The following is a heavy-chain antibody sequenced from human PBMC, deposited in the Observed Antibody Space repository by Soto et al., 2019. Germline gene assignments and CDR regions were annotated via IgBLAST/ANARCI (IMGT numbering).Heavy chain of an antibody. J-gene: IGHJ4*02. V-gene: IGHV3-30-3*01. CDR3: ARDRLGVPDFDY. Sequence: QVQLVESGGGVVQPGRSLRLSCAASGFTFSSYAMHWVRQAPGKGLEWVAVILYDGSNKYYADSVKGRFTISRDNSKNTLYLQMNSLRAEDTAVYYCARDRLGVPDFDYWGQGTLVTVSS. CDR2: ILYDGSNK. D-gene: IGHD5-12*01. CDR1: GFTFSSYA.